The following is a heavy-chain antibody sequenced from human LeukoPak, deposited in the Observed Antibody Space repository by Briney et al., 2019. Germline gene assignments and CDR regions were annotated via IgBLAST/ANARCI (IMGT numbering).Heavy chain of an antibody. Sequence: ASVKVSCKASGYTFTGYYMHWVRQAPGQGLERMGWINPNSGGTNYAQKFQGWVTMTRDTSISTAYMELSRLRSDDTAVYYCARGSWYDYYGMDVWGQGTTVTVSS. CDR3: ARGSWYDYYGMDV. J-gene: IGHJ6*02. CDR1: GYTFTGYY. V-gene: IGHV1-2*04. CDR2: INPNSGGT. D-gene: IGHD6-13*01.